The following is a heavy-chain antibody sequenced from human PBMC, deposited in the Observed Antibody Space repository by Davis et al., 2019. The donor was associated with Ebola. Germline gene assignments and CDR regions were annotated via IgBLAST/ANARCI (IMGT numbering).Heavy chain of an antibody. Sequence: MPSETLSLTCTVSGGSISSGGYYWSWIRQHPGRGLEWIGYISYGGRTSYNPSLKSRIIISEDTAKNQFSLKLSSVTAADTAVYYCAISNLWEVDSWGQGTLVTVSS. CDR1: GGSISSGGYY. V-gene: IGHV4-31*03. D-gene: IGHD1-26*01. J-gene: IGHJ4*02. CDR3: AISNLWEVDS. CDR2: ISYGGRT.